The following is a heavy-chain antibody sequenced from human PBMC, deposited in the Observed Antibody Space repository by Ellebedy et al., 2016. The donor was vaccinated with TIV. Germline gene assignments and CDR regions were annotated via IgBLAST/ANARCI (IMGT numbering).Heavy chain of an antibody. Sequence: GSLRLXXSVSGGSVSSDNNYWNWIRQPPGKGLEWIGFISYIGSTNYSPSLKGRVTISLDTPNNQFSLKLTSVTAADTAVYYCARNGDYWGQGRLVTVSS. J-gene: IGHJ4*02. V-gene: IGHV4-61*01. CDR3: ARNGDY. CDR1: GGSVSSDNNY. CDR2: ISYIGST. D-gene: IGHD2-8*01.